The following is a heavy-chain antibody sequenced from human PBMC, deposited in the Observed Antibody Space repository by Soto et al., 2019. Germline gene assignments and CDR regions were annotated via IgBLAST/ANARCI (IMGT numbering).Heavy chain of an antibody. CDR1: GFTFSSYW. J-gene: IGHJ4*02. CDR3: ARDPLMQYNWNSIY. Sequence: GGSLRLSCAASGFTFSSYWMSWVRQAPGKGLEWVANIKQDGSEKYYVDSVKGRFTISRDNAKNSLYLQMNSLRAEDTAVYYCARDPLMQYNWNSIYWGQGTLVTVSS. CDR2: IKQDGSEK. V-gene: IGHV3-7*01. D-gene: IGHD1-7*01.